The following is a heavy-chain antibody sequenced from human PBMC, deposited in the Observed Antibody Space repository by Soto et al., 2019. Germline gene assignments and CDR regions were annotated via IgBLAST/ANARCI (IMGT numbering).Heavy chain of an antibody. CDR2: IWYDGSNK. CDR3: ARDGSPHTPQYYYYYMDV. Sequence: GGSLRLSCAASGFTFSSYGMHWVRQAPGKGLEWVAVIWYDGSNKYYADSVKGRFTISRDNSKNTLYLQMNSLRAEDTAVYYCARDGSPHTPQYYYYYMDVWGKGTTVTVSS. D-gene: IGHD2-2*02. V-gene: IGHV3-33*01. CDR1: GFTFSSYG. J-gene: IGHJ6*03.